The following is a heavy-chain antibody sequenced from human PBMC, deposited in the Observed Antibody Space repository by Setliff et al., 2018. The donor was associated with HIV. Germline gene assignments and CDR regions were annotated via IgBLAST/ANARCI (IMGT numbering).Heavy chain of an antibody. J-gene: IGHJ5*02. V-gene: IGHV3-43D*04. CDR2: ISCDGGST. CDR3: ARSGGDCSGISCYSLWFDP. CDR1: GFTFDVYA. D-gene: IGHD2-15*01. Sequence: PGGSLRLSCAASGFTFDVYAMHWVRQAPGKGLEWVSLISCDGGSTYYADSVKGRFTISRDNSKNSLYLQMNSLRTEDTAVYYCARSGGDCSGISCYSLWFDPWGHGTLVTVSS.